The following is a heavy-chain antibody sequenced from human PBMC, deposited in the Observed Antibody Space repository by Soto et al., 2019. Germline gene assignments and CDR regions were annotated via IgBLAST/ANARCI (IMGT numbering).Heavy chain of an antibody. CDR3: ARESEDLTSNFDY. Sequence: GVLRLSCTASGFTFTRYSMNWVRQAPGKGLEWVSSISSTTNYIYYADPMKGRFTVSRDNAKNSVYLEMNSLSAEDTAVYYCARESEDLTSNFDYWGQGTLVTVS. V-gene: IGHV3-21*01. CDR2: ISSTTNYI. J-gene: IGHJ4*02. CDR1: GFTFTRYS.